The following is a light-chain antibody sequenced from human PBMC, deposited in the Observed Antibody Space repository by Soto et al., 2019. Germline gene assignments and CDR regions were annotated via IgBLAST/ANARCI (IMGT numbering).Light chain of an antibody. Sequence: EIVLTQSPATLSLSPGERATLSCRASQSVGSYFAWYQQKPGQAPRLLIYDASNRATGIPAMFSGGGSGTDFTLTISLLEPEDFALYYCQQRSRWPLTFGGGTKVEIK. CDR1: QSVGSY. CDR2: DAS. CDR3: QQRSRWPLT. V-gene: IGKV3-11*01. J-gene: IGKJ4*01.